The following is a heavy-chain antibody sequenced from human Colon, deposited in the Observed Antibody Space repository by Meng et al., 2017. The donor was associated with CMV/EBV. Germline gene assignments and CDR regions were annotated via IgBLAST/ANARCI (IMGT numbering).Heavy chain of an antibody. CDR2: IYPDDSDT. CDR1: GYSFSKYW. Sequence: LKISCKASGYSFSKYWIGWVRQMPGRGLEWMGIIYPDDSDTRYSQSFQGQVTISADTSINTAYLQWSSLKASDTAIYYCARFSPARHYWGQGTLVTVSS. CDR3: ARFSPARHY. D-gene: IGHD6-6*01. J-gene: IGHJ4*02. V-gene: IGHV5-51*01.